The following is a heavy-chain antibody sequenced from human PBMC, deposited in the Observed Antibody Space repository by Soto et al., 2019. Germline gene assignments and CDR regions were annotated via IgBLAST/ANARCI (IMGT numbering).Heavy chain of an antibody. CDR2: IYYSGST. D-gene: IGHD3-10*01. V-gene: IGHV4-30-4*01. Sequence: QVQLQESGPGLVKPSQTLSLTCTVSGGSISSGDYYWSWIRQPPGKGLEWIGYIYYSGSTYYNPSLTSGVIISVDTSKTQFSLKLSSVTAADTSVYYCARAKGSGVLVSWGQGTLVIVSS. CDR3: ARAKGSGVLVS. J-gene: IGHJ4*02. CDR1: GGSISSGDYY.